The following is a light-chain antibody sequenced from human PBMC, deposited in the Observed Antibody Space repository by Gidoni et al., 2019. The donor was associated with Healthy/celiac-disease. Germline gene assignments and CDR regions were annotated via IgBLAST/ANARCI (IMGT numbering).Light chain of an antibody. V-gene: IGLV3-1*01. CDR1: KVGDKY. CDR3: QAWHSSTWVV. CDR2: QDS. Sequence: SYELTQPPSVSVSPGQTASITCSGDKVGDKYACWYQQKPGQSPVLVIYQDSKRPSGIPERFSGSNSGNTATLTISGTQAMDEADYYCQAWHSSTWVVFGGGTKLTVL. J-gene: IGLJ2*01.